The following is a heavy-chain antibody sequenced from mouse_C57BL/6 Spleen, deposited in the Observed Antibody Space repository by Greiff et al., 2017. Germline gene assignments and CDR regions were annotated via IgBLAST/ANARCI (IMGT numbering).Heavy chain of an antibody. CDR2: IDPETGGT. J-gene: IGHJ2*01. D-gene: IGHD1-1*01. CDR3: TGRSGYFDY. V-gene: IGHV1-15*01. CDR1: GYTFTDYE. Sequence: VQVEQPGAELVRPGASVTLSCKASGYTFTDYEMHWVKQTPVHGLEWIGAIDPETGGTAYNQKFKGKAILTADKTSSTAYMALRSLTSEDSAGYFCTGRSGYFDYWGQGTTLTVSS.